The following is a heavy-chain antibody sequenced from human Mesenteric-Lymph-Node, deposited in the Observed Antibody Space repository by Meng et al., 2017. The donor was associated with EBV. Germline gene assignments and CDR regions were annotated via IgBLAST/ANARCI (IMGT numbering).Heavy chain of an antibody. CDR2: ISSSGNYI. J-gene: IGHJ4*02. CDR3: ARGDQMAFY. D-gene: IGHD5-24*01. V-gene: IGHV3-21*01. Sequence: EMQLVESXGGMVRPWXSLRLSCAASGFTFSAYNMNWVRQAPGKGLEWVSSISSSGNYIYYADSVKGRFTISRDNAKNSLYLQMNSLRAEDTAVYYCARGDQMAFYWGQGTLVTVSS. CDR1: GFTFSAYN.